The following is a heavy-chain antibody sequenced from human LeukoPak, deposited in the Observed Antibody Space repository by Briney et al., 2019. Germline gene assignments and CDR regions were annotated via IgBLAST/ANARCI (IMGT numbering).Heavy chain of an antibody. CDR1: GFTLSSYG. D-gene: IGHD2-2*01. J-gene: IGHJ5*02. V-gene: IGHV3-30*02. CDR2: IRYDGSNK. Sequence: EGSLRLSCAASGFTLSSYGMHWVRQAPGKGLEWVAFIRYDGSNKYYADSVKGRFTISRDNSKNTLYLQMNSLRAEDTAVYYCAKEISDIVVVPAAMGDWFDPWGQGTLVTVSS. CDR3: AKEISDIVVVPAAMGDWFDP.